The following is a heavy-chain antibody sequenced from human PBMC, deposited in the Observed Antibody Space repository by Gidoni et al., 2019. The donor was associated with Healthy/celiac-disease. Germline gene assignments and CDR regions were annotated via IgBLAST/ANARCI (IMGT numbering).Heavy chain of an antibody. CDR2: INHSGST. J-gene: IGHJ1*01. D-gene: IGHD3-22*01. Sequence: QVQLQQWGAGLLKPSETLSLTCAVYGGSFSGYYWSWIRQPPGKGLEWIGEINHSGSTNYNPSLKSRVTISVDTSKNQFSLKLSSVTAADTAVYYCARGGRITMIAYVFSYFQHWGQGTLVTVSS. CDR3: ARGGRITMIAYVFSYFQH. V-gene: IGHV4-34*01. CDR1: GGSFSGYY.